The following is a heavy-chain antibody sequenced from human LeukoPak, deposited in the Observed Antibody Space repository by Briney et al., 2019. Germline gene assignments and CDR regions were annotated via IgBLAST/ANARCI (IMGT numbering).Heavy chain of an antibody. Sequence: SETLSLACTVSGGSISSYYWSWIRQPPGKGLEWIGYIYYSGSTNYNPSLKSRVTISVDTSKNQFSLKLSSVTAADTAVYYCARTRDNDAFDIWGQGTMVTVCS. D-gene: IGHD2-15*01. J-gene: IGHJ3*02. CDR1: GGSISSYY. CDR3: ARTRDNDAFDI. V-gene: IGHV4-59*08. CDR2: IYYSGST.